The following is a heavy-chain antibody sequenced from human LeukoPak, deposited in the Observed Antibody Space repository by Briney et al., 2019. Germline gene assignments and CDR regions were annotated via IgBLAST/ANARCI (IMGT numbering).Heavy chain of an antibody. V-gene: IGHV3-23*01. J-gene: IGHJ4*01. CDR1: GFTFSSYA. D-gene: IGHD2/OR15-2a*01. CDR2: ISGSGGST. Sequence: PGGSLRLSCAASGFTFSSYAMSWVRQAPGKGLEWVSAISGSGGSTYYADSVKGRFTLSRDNSKNTLYLQMNSLRAEDTAVYYCAKVSSTVGNRNLDYWGQEPWSPSPQ. CDR3: AKVSSTVGNRNLDY.